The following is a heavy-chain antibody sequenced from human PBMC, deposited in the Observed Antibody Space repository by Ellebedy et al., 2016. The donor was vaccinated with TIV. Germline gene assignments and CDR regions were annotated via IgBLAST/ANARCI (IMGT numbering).Heavy chain of an antibody. J-gene: IGHJ4*02. CDR3: ARVRRFLFPLIDF. D-gene: IGHD2-21*01. CDR2: ISQNGST. V-gene: IGHV4-34*01. CDR1: GWPFSGYY. Sequence: MPSETLSLTCAVSGWPFSGYYWAWIRQSPEKGLEWIGEISQNGSTRYNPSLESRASVSVDTSKKQFSLKLASVTAADTAMYFCARVRRFLFPLIDFWGQGTPVSVSS.